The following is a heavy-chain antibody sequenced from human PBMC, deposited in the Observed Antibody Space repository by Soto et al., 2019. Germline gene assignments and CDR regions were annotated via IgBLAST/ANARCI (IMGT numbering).Heavy chain of an antibody. CDR3: ARVAAEYDVVVVAATAYYFEY. Sequence: SETLSLTCAVYGGSFSGYYWSWIRQPPGKGLEWIGEINHSGSTNYNPSLKSRVTISVDTSKNQFSLKLSSVTAADTAVYYCARVAAEYDVVVVAATAYYFEYWGQGTLVTVSS. J-gene: IGHJ4*02. CDR1: GGSFSGYY. D-gene: IGHD2-15*01. CDR2: INHSGST. V-gene: IGHV4-34*01.